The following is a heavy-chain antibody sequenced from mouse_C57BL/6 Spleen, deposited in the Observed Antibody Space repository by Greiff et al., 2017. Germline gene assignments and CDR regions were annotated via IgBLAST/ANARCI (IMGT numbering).Heavy chain of an antibody. CDR1: GYAFSSSW. CDR2: IYPGDGDT. J-gene: IGHJ4*01. D-gene: IGHD1-1*01. V-gene: IGHV1-82*01. Sequence: QVQLKQSGPELVKPGASVKISCKASGYAFSSSWMNWVKQRPGKGLEWIGRIYPGDGDTNYNGKFKGKATLTADKSSSTAYMQLSSLTSEDSAVYFCARFIRYYAMDYWGQGTSVTVSS. CDR3: ARFIRYYAMDY.